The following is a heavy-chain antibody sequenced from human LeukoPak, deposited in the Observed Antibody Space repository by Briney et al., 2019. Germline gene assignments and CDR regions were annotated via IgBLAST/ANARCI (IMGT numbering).Heavy chain of an antibody. CDR2: ISYDGSNK. CDR3: ANGGTKSGYSAPDAFDI. Sequence: PGGSLRLSCAASGFTFSSYGMHWVRQAPGKGLEWVAVISYDGSNKYYADSVKGRFTISRDNSKNTLYLQMNSLRAEDTAVYYCANGGTKSGYSAPDAFDIWGQGTMVTVSS. CDR1: GFTFSSYG. J-gene: IGHJ3*02. D-gene: IGHD3-22*01. V-gene: IGHV3-30*18.